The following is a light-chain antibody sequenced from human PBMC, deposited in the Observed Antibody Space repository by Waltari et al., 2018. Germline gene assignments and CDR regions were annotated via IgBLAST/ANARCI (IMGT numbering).Light chain of an antibody. J-gene: IGLJ2*01. V-gene: IGLV2-14*03. CDR1: SSDIGGYDY. CDR2: DVP. CDR3: SSYTTNKPPV. Sequence: QPALTQPASVSGSPGQSITISCPGSSSDIGGYDYVSWYQQHPGKAPKLIIYDVPNRPPGSSISFSGPKSGNTASLTISGLQAEDEADYYCSSYTTNKPPVIGGGTKVTVL.